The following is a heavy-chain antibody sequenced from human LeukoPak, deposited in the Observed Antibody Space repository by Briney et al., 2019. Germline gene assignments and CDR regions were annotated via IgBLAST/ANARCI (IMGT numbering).Heavy chain of an antibody. V-gene: IGHV3-23*01. J-gene: IGHJ4*02. CDR3: AKDQVWYYDSSGYSKTFDY. CDR2: VSGSGGST. CDR1: GFTFSSYA. D-gene: IGHD3-22*01. Sequence: GGSLRLSCAASGFTFSSYAMSWVRQAPGKGLEWVSAVSGSGGSTYYADSVEGRFTISRDNSKNTLYLQMNSLRAEDTAVYYCAKDQVWYYDSSGYSKTFDYWGQGTLVTVSS.